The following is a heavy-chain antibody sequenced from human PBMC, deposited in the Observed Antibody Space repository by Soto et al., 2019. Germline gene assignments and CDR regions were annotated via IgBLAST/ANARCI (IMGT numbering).Heavy chain of an antibody. CDR3: ARAISRRLATVFFDI. D-gene: IGHD5-12*01. J-gene: IGHJ3*02. Sequence: SETLSLTCTVSGGSISSYYWSWIRQPPGKGLEWIGYIYYSGSTNYNPSLKSRVTISVDTSKNQFSLKLSSVTAADTAVYYCARAISRRLATVFFDIWGQGTMVTVSS. V-gene: IGHV4-59*12. CDR2: IYYSGST. CDR1: GGSISSYY.